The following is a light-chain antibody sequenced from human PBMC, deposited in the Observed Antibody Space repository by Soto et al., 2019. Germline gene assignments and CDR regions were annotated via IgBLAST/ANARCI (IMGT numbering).Light chain of an antibody. CDR1: SSDVGGSNF. CDR2: DVA. Sequence: QSALTQPASVSDSPGQSITISCPGTSSDVGGSNFVSLYQQHPGKPPKLIIYDVANRPSGVSNRFSGSKSGSTASLIISRLQTEDEADYYCVSYTSSTTYVVGTGTKVTCL. V-gene: IGLV2-14*03. CDR3: VSYTSSTTYV. J-gene: IGLJ1*01.